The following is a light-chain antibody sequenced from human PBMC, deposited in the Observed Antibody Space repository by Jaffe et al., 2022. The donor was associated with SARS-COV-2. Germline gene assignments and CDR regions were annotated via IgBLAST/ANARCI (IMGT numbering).Light chain of an antibody. J-gene: IGKJ2*01. Sequence: IVMTQSPDSLAVSLGERATINCKSSQSILYSPNNKNYLAWYQQKPGQPPKLLIYWASARESGVPDRFSGSGSGTDFTLTISSLQAEDVAVYYCQQYLATPFTFGQGTKLEIK. CDR1: QSILYSPNNKNY. CDR3: QQYLATPFT. CDR2: WAS. V-gene: IGKV4-1*01.